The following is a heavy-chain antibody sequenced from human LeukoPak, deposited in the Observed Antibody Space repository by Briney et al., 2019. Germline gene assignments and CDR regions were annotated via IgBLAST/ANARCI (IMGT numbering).Heavy chain of an antibody. CDR1: GGSISSGSYY. CDR3: ARESIAAAGPGFDY. Sequence: SSETLSLTCTVSGGSISSGSYYWSWIRQPAGKGLEWIGRIYTSGSTNYNPSLKSRVTISVDTSKNQFSLKLSSVTAADTAVYYCARESIAAAGPGFDYWGQGTLVTVSS. J-gene: IGHJ4*02. V-gene: IGHV4-61*02. CDR2: IYTSGST. D-gene: IGHD6-13*01.